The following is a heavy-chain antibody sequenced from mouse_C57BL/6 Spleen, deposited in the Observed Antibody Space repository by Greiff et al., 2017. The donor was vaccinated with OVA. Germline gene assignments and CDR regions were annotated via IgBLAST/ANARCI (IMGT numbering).Heavy chain of an antibody. J-gene: IGHJ4*01. CDR2: IYPGDGDT. Sequence: VQLQQSGAELVKPGASVKISCKASGYAFSSYWMNWVKQRPGKGLEWIGKIYPGDGDTNYNGKFKGKATLTADKSSSTAYMQLSSLTSEDSAVYFCARSRDYDVAMDYWGQGTSVTVSS. CDR3: ARSRDYDVAMDY. V-gene: IGHV1-80*01. D-gene: IGHD2-4*01. CDR1: GYAFSSYW.